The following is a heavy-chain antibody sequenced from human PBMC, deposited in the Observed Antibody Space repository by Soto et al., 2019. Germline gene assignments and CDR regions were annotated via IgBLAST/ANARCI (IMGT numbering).Heavy chain of an antibody. V-gene: IGHV3-74*01. Sequence: EVQLVESGGDLVQPGGSLRLSCAASGFTFSSYWMHWVRQAPGKGLVWVSRINPDGSRTSYADSVKGRFTISRDNAKNTLYLQMNSLGAEDTAVYYCARVAVTTYYVDYWGQGTLVTVSS. J-gene: IGHJ4*02. CDR2: INPDGSRT. CDR3: ARVAVTTYYVDY. D-gene: IGHD4-17*01. CDR1: GFTFSSYW.